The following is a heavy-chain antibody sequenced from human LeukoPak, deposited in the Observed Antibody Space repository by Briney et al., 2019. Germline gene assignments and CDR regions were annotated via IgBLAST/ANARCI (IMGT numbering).Heavy chain of an antibody. V-gene: IGHV1-2*06. Sequence: GASVKVSCKASGYTFTGYYMHWVRQAPGQGLEWMGRINPNSGGTNYAQKFQGRVTMTRDTSISTAYMELSRLRSDDTAVYYCARDRESNYLYDYWGQGALVTVSS. CDR3: ARDRESNYLYDY. D-gene: IGHD4-11*01. CDR1: GYTFTGYY. J-gene: IGHJ4*02. CDR2: INPNSGGT.